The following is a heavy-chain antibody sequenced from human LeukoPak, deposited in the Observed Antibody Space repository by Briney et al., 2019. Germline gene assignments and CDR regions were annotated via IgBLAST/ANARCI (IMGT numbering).Heavy chain of an antibody. CDR2: INPNNGGT. V-gene: IGHV1-2*02. Sequence: GASVKVSCKASGYTFTGYYMHWVRQAPGQGLEWMGWINPNNGGTNYAQKFQGRVTMTRDTSISTAYMELRGLRPDDTAIYYCARATTTAFDYWGQGTLVTVSS. CDR1: GYTFTGYY. J-gene: IGHJ4*02. D-gene: IGHD1-1*01. CDR3: ARATTTAFDY.